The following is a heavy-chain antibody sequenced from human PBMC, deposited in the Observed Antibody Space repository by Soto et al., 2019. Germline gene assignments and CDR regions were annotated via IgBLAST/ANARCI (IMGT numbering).Heavy chain of an antibody. D-gene: IGHD2-21*02. CDR3: ARGKHIVVVTAIASFDY. CDR2: ISYDGSNK. CDR1: GFTFSSYA. V-gene: IGHV3-30-3*01. J-gene: IGHJ4*02. Sequence: GGSLSLSCAASGFTFSSYAMHWVRQAPGKGLEWVAVISYDGSNKYYADSVKGRFTISRDNSKNTLYLQMNSLRAEDTAVYYCARGKHIVVVTAIASFDYWGQGTLVTVSS.